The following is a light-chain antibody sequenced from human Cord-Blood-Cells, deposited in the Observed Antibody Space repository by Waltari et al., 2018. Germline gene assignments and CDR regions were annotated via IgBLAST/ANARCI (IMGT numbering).Light chain of an antibody. Sequence: EIVLTQSPGTLSLSPGERATLSCRASQSVSSSYLAWYQQKPGQAPRLLSDGASSMATGIPDRCSGSGSGTDFTLTISRLEPEDFAVYYCQQYGSSPTFGQGTKVEIK. CDR1: QSVSSSY. V-gene: IGKV3-20*01. CDR3: QQYGSSPT. CDR2: GAS. J-gene: IGKJ1*01.